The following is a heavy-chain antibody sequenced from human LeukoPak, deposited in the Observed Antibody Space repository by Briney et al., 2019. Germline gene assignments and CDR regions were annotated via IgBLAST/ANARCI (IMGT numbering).Heavy chain of an antibody. CDR1: GYTFTSYG. V-gene: IGHV1-18*01. Sequence: ASVKVSCKASGYTFTSYGISWVRQAPGQGLEWMGCISAYNGNTNYAQKLQGRVTMTTDTSTSTAYMELRSLRSDDTAVYYCARDVYYYDSSGYSLYRDAFDIWGQGTMVTVSS. CDR2: ISAYNGNT. CDR3: ARDVYYYDSSGYSLYRDAFDI. J-gene: IGHJ3*02. D-gene: IGHD3-22*01.